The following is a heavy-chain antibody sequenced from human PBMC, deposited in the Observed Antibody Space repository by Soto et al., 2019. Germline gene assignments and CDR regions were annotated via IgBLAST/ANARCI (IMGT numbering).Heavy chain of an antibody. CDR3: AKDSGQLLFDYYYCGMDV. V-gene: IGHV3-30*18. CDR2: VSYDGSLK. CDR1: GFTFSRFG. D-gene: IGHD2-2*01. Sequence: QVQLVESGGGVVHPGRSLRLSCAASGFTFSRFGIHWVRQAPGKGLEWAAVVSYDGSLKYYADSVKGRFTISRDNSKNTRYLQMNILRPEGTALYYCAKDSGQLLFDYYYCGMDVWGQGTTVTVSS. J-gene: IGHJ6*02.